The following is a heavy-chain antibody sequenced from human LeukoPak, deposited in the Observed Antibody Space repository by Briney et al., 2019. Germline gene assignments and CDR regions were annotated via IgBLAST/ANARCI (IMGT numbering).Heavy chain of an antibody. V-gene: IGHV4-59*01. Sequence: SETLSLTCTVSGGSISSYYWSWIRQPPGKGLEWIGYIYYSGSTNYNPSLKSRVTIPVDTSKNQFSLKLSSVTAADTAVYYCARAGVGATYYFDYWGQGTLVTVSS. CDR1: GGSISSYY. CDR2: IYYSGST. CDR3: ARAGVGATYYFDY. D-gene: IGHD1-26*01. J-gene: IGHJ4*02.